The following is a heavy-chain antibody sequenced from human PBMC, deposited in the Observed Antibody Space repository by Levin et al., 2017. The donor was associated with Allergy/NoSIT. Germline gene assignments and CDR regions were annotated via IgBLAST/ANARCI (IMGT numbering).Heavy chain of an antibody. CDR2: MSYDGGNK. J-gene: IGHJ3*02. V-gene: IGHV3-30-3*01. CDR3: ARDKRFGELLRNDAFDI. CDR1: GFTFSKYA. Sequence: GGSLRLSCAASGFTFSKYAVHWVRQAPGKGLEWVAVMSYDGGNKYYTDSVKGRFTISRDNSRNTLYLQMNSLGAEDTAVYYCARDKRFGELLRNDAFDIWGQGTMVTVSS. D-gene: IGHD3-10*01.